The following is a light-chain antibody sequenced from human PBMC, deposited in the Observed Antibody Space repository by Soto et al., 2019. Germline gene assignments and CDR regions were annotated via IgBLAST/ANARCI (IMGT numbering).Light chain of an antibody. CDR3: SSYTSSSPYV. CDR1: SSDVGAYNY. Sequence: ALTQPASVSGSRGQSIAISGTGTSSDVGAYNYVSWYQQHPGKVPKLMIYEVSNRPSGVSNRFSGSKSGNTASLTISGLQAEDEADYYCSSYTSSSPYVFGTGTRSPS. J-gene: IGLJ1*01. V-gene: IGLV2-14*01. CDR2: EVS.